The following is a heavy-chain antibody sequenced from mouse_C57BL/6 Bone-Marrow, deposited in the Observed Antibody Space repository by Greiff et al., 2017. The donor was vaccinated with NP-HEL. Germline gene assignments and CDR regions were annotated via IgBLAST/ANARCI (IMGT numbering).Heavy chain of an antibody. Sequence: HLPQPGAELARPGASVKLSCKASGYTFTSYGISWVKQSTGQGLEWIGEIYPRSGNTYYNEKFKGKATLTADKSSSTAYMELRSLTSEDTAVYFCARRYYGSPYWYFDVWGTGTTVTVSS. CDR3: ARRYYGSPYWYFDV. J-gene: IGHJ1*03. V-gene: IGHV1-81*01. CDR2: IYPRSGNT. CDR1: GYTFTSYG. D-gene: IGHD1-1*01.